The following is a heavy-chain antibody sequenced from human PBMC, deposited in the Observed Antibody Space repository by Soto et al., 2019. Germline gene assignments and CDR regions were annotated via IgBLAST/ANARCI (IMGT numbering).Heavy chain of an antibody. CDR2: IYPGDSDS. CDR1: GYTFTTYC. V-gene: IGHV5-51*01. D-gene: IGHD2-15*01. J-gene: IGHJ6*02. Sequence: RGESLKSSCEGSGYTFTTYCVAWVRQMPWKGLEWVGSIYPGDSDSRYNPSVQGQVTISADRSISTAYLQWNSLKASDTAMYFCARHKGYCSSTSCYGMDVWGQGTTVTVSS. CDR3: ARHKGYCSSTSCYGMDV.